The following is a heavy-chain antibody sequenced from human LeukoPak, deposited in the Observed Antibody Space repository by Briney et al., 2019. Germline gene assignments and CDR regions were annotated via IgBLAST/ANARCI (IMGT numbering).Heavy chain of an antibody. J-gene: IGHJ4*02. CDR2: ISGSSRHK. CDR3: ARTANFAAGYYIDY. CDR1: GFTFSSYT. V-gene: IGHV3-21*01. D-gene: IGHD6-13*01. Sequence: GGSLRLSCAASGFTFSSYTMNWARQAPGKGLEWVSYISGSSRHKYYADSVKGRFTISRDNAKNSLYLQMNSLRAEDTAVYYCARTANFAAGYYIDYWGQGTLVTVSS.